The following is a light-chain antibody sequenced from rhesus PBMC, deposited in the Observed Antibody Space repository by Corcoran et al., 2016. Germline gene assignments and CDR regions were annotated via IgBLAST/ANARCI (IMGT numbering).Light chain of an antibody. Sequence: DIQMTQSPSSLSASVGDRVTITCRASQGISSWLAWYQQKPGKAPKFLIYKASSLQSGVPSRFSGRGSGTDFTLPISSRQPEDFATSFCQQYNSTPYSFGQGTKVEIK. CDR3: QQYNSTPYS. V-gene: IGKV1-21*01. CDR1: QGISSW. J-gene: IGKJ2*01. CDR2: KAS.